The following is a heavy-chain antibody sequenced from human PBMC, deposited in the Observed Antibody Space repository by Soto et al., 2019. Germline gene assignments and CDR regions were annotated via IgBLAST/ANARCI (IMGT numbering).Heavy chain of an antibody. CDR1: GFTFSSYS. D-gene: IGHD3-16*01. Sequence: EVQLVESGGGLVQPGGSLRLSCAASGFTFSSYSMNWVRQAPGKGLEWVAYIGSTSATIYHADSVKGRFTISRDNAKNSLYLQMNSQRDEDTAVYYCARGGEGNYYYYGMDLWGQGTAVTVSS. V-gene: IGHV3-48*02. J-gene: IGHJ6*02. CDR2: IGSTSATI. CDR3: ARGGEGNYYYYGMDL.